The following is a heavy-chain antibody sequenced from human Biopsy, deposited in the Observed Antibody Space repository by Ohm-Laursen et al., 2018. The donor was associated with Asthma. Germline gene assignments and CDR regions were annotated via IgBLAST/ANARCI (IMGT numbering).Heavy chain of an antibody. CDR3: ARDVDLRSVY. CDR2: IYSGGTS. V-gene: IGHV3-53*01. D-gene: IGHD2-15*01. CDR1: GFTVSRDH. J-gene: IGHJ4*02. Sequence: GSLRLSCSASGFTVSRDHMFWVRQAPGKGLEWVSVIYSGGTSHTADSVRGRFTISRDFSKNTLHLQMHSLRVEDTAVYYCARDVDLRSVYWGQGTLVTVSS.